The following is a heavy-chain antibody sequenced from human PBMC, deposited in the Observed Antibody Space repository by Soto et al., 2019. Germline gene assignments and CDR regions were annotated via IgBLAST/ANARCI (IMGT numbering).Heavy chain of an antibody. CDR2: ISGSGGST. CDR1: GFTFSSYA. J-gene: IGHJ6*02. CDR3: AKGGFLEWLLERPHGMDV. D-gene: IGHD3-3*01. Sequence: EVQLLESGGGLVQPGGSLRLSCAASGFTFSSYAMSWVRQAPGKGLEWGSAISGSGGSTYYADSVKGRFTISRDNSKNTLYLQMNSLRAEDTTVYYCAKGGFLEWLLERPHGMDVWGQGTTVTVSS. V-gene: IGHV3-23*01.